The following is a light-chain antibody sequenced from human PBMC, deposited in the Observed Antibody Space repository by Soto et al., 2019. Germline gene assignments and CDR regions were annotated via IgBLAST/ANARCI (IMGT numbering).Light chain of an antibody. CDR1: QSISSW. Sequence: DIQMSQSPSTLSASVGDTVTITCRASQSISSWLAWYKEKPGRAPXILIYDASTLESGVPSRFSGSGSGTEFTLTIRSLKPEDFATYYCQQSYSSITFGQGTRVEIK. J-gene: IGKJ5*01. CDR2: DAS. V-gene: IGKV1-5*01. CDR3: QQSYSSIT.